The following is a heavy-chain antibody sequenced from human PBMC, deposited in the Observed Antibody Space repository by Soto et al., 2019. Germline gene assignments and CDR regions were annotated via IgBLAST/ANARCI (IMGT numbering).Heavy chain of an antibody. CDR2: ISYDGSNK. D-gene: IGHD2-21*02. CDR1: GFTFSSYA. Sequence: GGSLRLSCAASGFTFSSYAMHWVRQAPGKGLECVAVISYDGSNKYYADSVKGRFTISRDNSKNTLYLQMNSLRAEDTAVYYCAKEPGGNSGYWGQGTLVTVYS. CDR3: AKEPGGNSGY. J-gene: IGHJ4*02. V-gene: IGHV3-30-3*01.